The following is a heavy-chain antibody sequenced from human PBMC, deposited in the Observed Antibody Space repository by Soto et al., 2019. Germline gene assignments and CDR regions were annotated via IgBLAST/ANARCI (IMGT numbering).Heavy chain of an antibody. CDR2: ISRDSRSI. CDR3: VKDALTTVAYYFDY. V-gene: IGHV3-9*01. J-gene: IGHJ4*02. Sequence: GGSLRLSCEVSGFRFDDYGMHWVRQAPGKGLEWIAGISRDSRSISYGASMKGRFTISRDNAKNSLYLQLNSLRADDTAFYYCVKDALTTVAYYFDYWGQGALVTVS. CDR1: GFRFDDYG. D-gene: IGHD4-17*01.